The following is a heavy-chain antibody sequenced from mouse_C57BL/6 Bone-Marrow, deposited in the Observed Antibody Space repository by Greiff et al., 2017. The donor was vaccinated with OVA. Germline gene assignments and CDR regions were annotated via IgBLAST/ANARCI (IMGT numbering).Heavy chain of an antibody. V-gene: IGHV1-18*01. J-gene: IGHJ4*01. CDR1: GYTFTDYN. CDR2: INPNNGGT. CDR3: ARENYDYPIEAMDY. Sequence: EVQLQQSGPELVKPGASVKIPCKASGYTFTDYNMDWVKQSHGKSLEWIGDINPNNGGTIYNQKFKGKATLTVDKSSSTAYMELRSLTSEDTAVYYCARENYDYPIEAMDYWGQGTSVTVSS. D-gene: IGHD2-4*01.